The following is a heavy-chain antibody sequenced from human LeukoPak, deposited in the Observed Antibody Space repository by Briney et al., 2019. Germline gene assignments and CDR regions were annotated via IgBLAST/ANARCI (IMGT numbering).Heavy chain of an antibody. J-gene: IGHJ4*02. Sequence: GGSLKLSCVASGFTFSSNGMHWVRQAPGKGLEWVTFIQYDGSKKYYADSVKGRFTISRDNSKNTLYLEMNSLRAEDTAVYYCAKDIGSYYDYWGQGTLVTVSS. CDR2: IQYDGSKK. V-gene: IGHV3-30*02. CDR1: GFTFSSNG. CDR3: AKDIGSYYDY. D-gene: IGHD3-10*01.